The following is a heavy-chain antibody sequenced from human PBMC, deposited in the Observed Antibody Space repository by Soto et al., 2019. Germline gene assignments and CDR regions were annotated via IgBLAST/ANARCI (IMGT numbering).Heavy chain of an antibody. D-gene: IGHD3-10*01. Sequence: QITLKESGPTLVKPTQTLTLTCTFSGFSLGTSSGVGVGWIRQPPAKALECLALIYWDDDKRYSPSLRSRLTVTKDTSKNQVVHTMTNMDPVDTATYYCAYTYCASGAYCKYWGQGNQVTVSS. CDR3: AYTYCASGAYCKY. CDR1: GFSLGTSSGVG. V-gene: IGHV2-5*02. CDR2: IYWDDDK. J-gene: IGHJ4*02.